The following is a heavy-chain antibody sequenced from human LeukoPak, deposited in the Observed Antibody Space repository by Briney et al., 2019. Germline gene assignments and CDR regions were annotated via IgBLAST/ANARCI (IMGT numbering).Heavy chain of an antibody. CDR3: AREAVGATPDFDY. Sequence: TSETLSLTCTVSGGSVNSGSDYWSWIRQPPGKGLEWIGYIYNSGSTNYNPSLKSRVTISVDTSKNQFSLKLSSVTAADTAVYYCAREAVGATPDFDYWAREPWSPSPQ. CDR2: IYNSGST. D-gene: IGHD1-26*01. CDR1: GGSVNSGSDY. V-gene: IGHV4-61*01. J-gene: IGHJ4*02.